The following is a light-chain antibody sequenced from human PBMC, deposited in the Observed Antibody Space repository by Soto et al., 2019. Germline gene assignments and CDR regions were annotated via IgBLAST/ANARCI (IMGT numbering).Light chain of an antibody. CDR1: QSISSY. Sequence: DIQMTQSPSSLSASVGDRVTITCRARQSISSYLNWYQQKPGKAPKLLIYAASSLQSGVPSRFSGSGSGTDFTLTISGLQPGDSAIYYCQQSYNARTFGQGTKVEVE. J-gene: IGKJ1*01. CDR2: AAS. V-gene: IGKV1-39*01. CDR3: QQSYNART.